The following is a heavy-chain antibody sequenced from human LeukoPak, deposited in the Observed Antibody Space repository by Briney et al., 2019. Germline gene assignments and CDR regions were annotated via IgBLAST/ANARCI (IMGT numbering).Heavy chain of an antibody. CDR2: INPNSGGT. J-gene: IGHJ6*02. V-gene: IGHV1-2*02. CDR1: VHTFTGYY. D-gene: IGHD3-3*01. Sequence: ASVNVSCKASVHTFTGYYMHWVRQAPGQGLVWMGWINPNSGGTNYAQKFQGRVTMTRDTSISTAYMELSRLRSDDTAVYYCAREDFLWEAIESWGMDVWGQGTTVTVSS. CDR3: AREDFLWEAIESWGMDV.